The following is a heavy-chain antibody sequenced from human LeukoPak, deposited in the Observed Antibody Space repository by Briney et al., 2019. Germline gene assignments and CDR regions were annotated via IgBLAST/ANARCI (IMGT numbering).Heavy chain of an antibody. Sequence: PTGGSLRLSCAASGFTFSSYWMSWVRQAPGKGLEWVANIKQDGSEKYYVDSVKGRFTISRDNAKNSLYLQMNSLRAEDTAVYYCARDPGYYYDSSASTVSLHWGQGTLVTVSS. CDR1: GFTFSSYW. CDR3: ARDPGYYYDSSASTVSLH. J-gene: IGHJ4*02. D-gene: IGHD3-22*01. V-gene: IGHV3-7*01. CDR2: IKQDGSEK.